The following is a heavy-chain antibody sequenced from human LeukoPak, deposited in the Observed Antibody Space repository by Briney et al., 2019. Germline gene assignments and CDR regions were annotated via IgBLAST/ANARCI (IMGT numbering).Heavy chain of an antibody. CDR1: GFSFSSYA. J-gene: IGHJ1*01. CDR2: MSYDGNEK. CDR3: ASEFREDHSGSQYFQH. D-gene: IGHD5-12*01. V-gene: IGHV3-30*04. Sequence: GGSLRLSCAASGFSFSSYAMHWVRQAPGKGLEWVEFMSYDGNEKHYADSVKGRFTISRDNSKNTLYLQMNSLRAEDTAVYFCASEFREDHSGSQYFQHWGQGTLVSVSS.